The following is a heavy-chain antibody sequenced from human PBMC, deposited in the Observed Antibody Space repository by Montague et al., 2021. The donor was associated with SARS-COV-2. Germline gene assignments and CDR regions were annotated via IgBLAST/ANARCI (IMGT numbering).Heavy chain of an antibody. CDR3: ARIAMAATFDS. D-gene: IGHD6-19*01. CDR2: IYNTGGT. V-gene: IGHV4-59*13. J-gene: IGHJ4*02. CDR1: GGSISPYY. Sequence: SETLSLTCTVSGGSISPYYWNWIRQPPGKGLEWIGYIYNTGGTKYNPSLKSRVSMSVDTSKNQFSLRLTSVGAADTAVYYCARIAMAATFDSWGQGALVTVSS.